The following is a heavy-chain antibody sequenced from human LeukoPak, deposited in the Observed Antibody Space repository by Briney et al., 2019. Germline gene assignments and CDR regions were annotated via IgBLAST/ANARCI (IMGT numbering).Heavy chain of an antibody. V-gene: IGHV1-8*01. CDR3: AREPRATPTDAFDI. D-gene: IGHD2-15*01. J-gene: IGHJ3*02. Sequence: ASVKVSCKASGYTFTSYDINWVRQATGQGLEWMGWMNPNSGNTGYAQKFQGRVTMTRNTSISTAYMELSSLRSDDTAVYYCAREPRATPTDAFDIWGQGTMVTVSS. CDR1: GYTFTSYD. CDR2: MNPNSGNT.